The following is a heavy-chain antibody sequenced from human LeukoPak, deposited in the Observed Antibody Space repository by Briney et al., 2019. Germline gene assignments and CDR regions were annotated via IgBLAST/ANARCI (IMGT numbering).Heavy chain of an antibody. J-gene: IGHJ4*02. CDR1: GYTFTSFD. V-gene: IGHV1-8*03. Sequence: WASVKVSCKASGYTFTSFDIHWVRQATGQGLEWMGWMNPNSGNTGYAQKFQGRVTITRNTSISTAYMELSSLTSEDTAVYYCARDPRGSGVIMGLDYWGQGTLVTVSS. D-gene: IGHD3-10*01. CDR3: ARDPRGSGVIMGLDY. CDR2: MNPNSGNT.